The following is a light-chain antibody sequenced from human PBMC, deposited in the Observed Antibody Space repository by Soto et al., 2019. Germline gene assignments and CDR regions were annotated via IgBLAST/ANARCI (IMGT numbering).Light chain of an antibody. J-gene: IGLJ1*01. CDR1: NTDVENYNF. CDR3: CSHGGFDTPYV. CDR2: EDY. V-gene: IGLV2-23*01. Sequence: QSVLTQPASVSGSPGQSITIACTGINTDVENYNFVSWYQQHPGKAPKLMIYEDYKRPSGVSNRFSGSKSGNTASLTISGLQTENEAEYYCCSHGGFDTPYVSATAPQVT.